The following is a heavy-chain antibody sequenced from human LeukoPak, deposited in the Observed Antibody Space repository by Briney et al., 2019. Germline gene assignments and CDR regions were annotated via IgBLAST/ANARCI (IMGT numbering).Heavy chain of an antibody. CDR1: GYTFTSYD. J-gene: IGHJ6*02. D-gene: IGHD3-22*01. CDR3: ARKSNYYDSSGYYPDYYYYGMDV. Sequence: EASVKVSCKASGYTFTSYDINWVRQATGQGLEWMGWMNPNSGNTGYAQKFQGRVSMTRNTSISTAYMELSSLRSEDTAVYYCARKSNYYDSSGYYPDYYYYGMDVWGQGTTVTVSS. V-gene: IGHV1-8*01. CDR2: MNPNSGNT.